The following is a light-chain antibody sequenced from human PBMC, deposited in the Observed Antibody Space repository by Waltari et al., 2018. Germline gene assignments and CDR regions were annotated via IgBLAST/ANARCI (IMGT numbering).Light chain of an antibody. CDR2: DAN. Sequence: EIVLTQSPATLSLSPGERANLSCRASQSVSGYLAWYQQRPGQAPRLLIYDANHRATGIPARFSGSGSGTDFTLTIISLEPEDFVVYYCQHRISWPYTFGQGTKLQI. V-gene: IGKV3-11*01. CDR1: QSVSGY. CDR3: QHRISWPYT. J-gene: IGKJ2*01.